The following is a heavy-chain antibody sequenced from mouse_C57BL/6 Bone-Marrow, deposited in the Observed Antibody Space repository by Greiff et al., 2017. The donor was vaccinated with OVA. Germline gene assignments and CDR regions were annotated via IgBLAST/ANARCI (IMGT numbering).Heavy chain of an antibody. Sequence: QVHVKQPGAELVKPGASVKLSCKPSGYTFTSYWMHWVKQRPGQGLEWIGMIHPNSGSTNYNEKFKSKATLTVDKSSSTAYMQLSSLTSEDSAVYYCARGGFYYSNYVGWYFDVWGTGTTVTVSS. CDR2: IHPNSGST. V-gene: IGHV1-64*01. J-gene: IGHJ1*03. CDR1: GYTFTSYW. D-gene: IGHD2-5*01. CDR3: ARGGFYYSNYVGWYFDV.